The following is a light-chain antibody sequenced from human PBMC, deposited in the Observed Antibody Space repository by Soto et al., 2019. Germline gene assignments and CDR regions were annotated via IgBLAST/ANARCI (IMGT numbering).Light chain of an antibody. CDR3: QQYNDWPPWT. J-gene: IGKJ1*01. CDR2: GAS. Sequence: EIVMTQSPATLSLSPGERAALSCRASQSVNSNLAWYQQKPGQAPRLLIYGASTRATGVPARFSGSGSGTEFTLTISRLQSEDFVVYYCQQYNDWPPWTFGQGTKVEIK. CDR1: QSVNSN. V-gene: IGKV3-15*01.